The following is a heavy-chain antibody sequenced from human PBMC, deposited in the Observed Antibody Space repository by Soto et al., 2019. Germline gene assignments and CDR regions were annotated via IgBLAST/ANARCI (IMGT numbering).Heavy chain of an antibody. CDR2: IDYSANT. J-gene: IGHJ6*02. V-gene: IGHV4-34*01. Sequence: QVQLQQWSAGLLKPSETLSLTCAVYGGSFNDYTHFWGWIRQPPGKGLEWIAEIDYSANTNYNPSLKSRVTISLDTSKNQFSLRVNSVTAADTAVYYCARWKLQDTTMRTYYYGMDVWGQGTTVTVS. D-gene: IGHD4-17*01. CDR3: ARWKLQDTTMRTYYYGMDV. CDR1: GGSFNDYTHF.